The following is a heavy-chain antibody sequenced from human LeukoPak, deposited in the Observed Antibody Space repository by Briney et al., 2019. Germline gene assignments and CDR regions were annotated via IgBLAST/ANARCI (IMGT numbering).Heavy chain of an antibody. CDR1: GGSFSGYY. J-gene: IGHJ4*02. CDR3: ARVRRGIVVVPAAPPFDY. V-gene: IGHV4-34*01. CDR2: INHSGST. D-gene: IGHD2-2*01. Sequence: SETLSLTCAVYGGSFSGYYWSWIRQPPGKGLEWIGEINHSGSTNNNPSLKSRVTISVDTSKNQFSLKLSSVTAADTAVYYCARVRRGIVVVPAAPPFDYWGQGTLVTVSS.